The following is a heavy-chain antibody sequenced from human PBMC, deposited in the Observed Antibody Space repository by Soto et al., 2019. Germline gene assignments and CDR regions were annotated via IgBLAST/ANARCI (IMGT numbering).Heavy chain of an antibody. Sequence: GASVKVSCKASGYTFTSYGISWVRQAPGQGLEWMGWISAYNGNTNYAQKLQGRVTMTTDTSTSTAYMELRSLRSDDTAVYYCARSLAGLRYFDGSDDYWGQGTLVTVSS. D-gene: IGHD3-9*01. CDR3: ARSLAGLRYFDGSDDY. J-gene: IGHJ4*02. V-gene: IGHV1-18*01. CDR1: GYTFTSYG. CDR2: ISAYNGNT.